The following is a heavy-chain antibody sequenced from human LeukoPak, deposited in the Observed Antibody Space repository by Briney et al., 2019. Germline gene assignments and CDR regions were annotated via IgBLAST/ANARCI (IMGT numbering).Heavy chain of an antibody. D-gene: IGHD3-22*01. CDR3: ARGGAGYYDSSGYYFGWAFDI. CDR2: INPNSGGT. V-gene: IGHV1-2*02. CDR1: GYTFTGYY. Sequence: ASVKVSCKASGYTFTGYYMHWVRQAPGQGLEWMGWINPNSGGTNYAQKFQGRVTMTRDTSISTAYMELSRLRSDDTAVYCCARGGAGYYDSSGYYFGWAFDIWGQGTMVTVSS. J-gene: IGHJ3*02.